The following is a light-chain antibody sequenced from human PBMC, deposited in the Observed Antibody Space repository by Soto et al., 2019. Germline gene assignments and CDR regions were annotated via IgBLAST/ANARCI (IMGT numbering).Light chain of an antibody. CDR3: QQYNSYSSWT. CDR1: QSLNSL. Sequence: DIQMTQSPSTLSASVGDRATITCRASQSLNSLLAWYQQKPGRAPKLLIYDASTLESGVPSRFGGSGSGTEFTLTISSLQTDDFATYYCQQYNSYSSWTFGQGTKVDIK. CDR2: DAS. J-gene: IGKJ1*01. V-gene: IGKV1-5*01.